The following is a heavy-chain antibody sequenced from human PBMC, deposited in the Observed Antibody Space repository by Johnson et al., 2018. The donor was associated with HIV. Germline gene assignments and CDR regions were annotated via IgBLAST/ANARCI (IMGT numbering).Heavy chain of an antibody. CDR2: ISYDGSSQ. Sequence: QVQLVESGGGVVQPGGSLRLSCAASGFTFSSYGMDWVRQAPGQGLEWVAAISYDGSSQYYADAVKGRFTISRDNSKNTRYRQMNSLRAEDTAVYYCARDSTAGPDKGLDYVGAFDIWGQGTMVTVSS. D-gene: IGHD4-17*01. J-gene: IGHJ3*02. CDR3: ARDSTAGPDKGLDYVGAFDI. CDR1: GFTFSSYG. V-gene: IGHV3-30*03.